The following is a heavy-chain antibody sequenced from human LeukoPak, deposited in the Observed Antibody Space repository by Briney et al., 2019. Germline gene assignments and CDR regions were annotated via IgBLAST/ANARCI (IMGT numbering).Heavy chain of an antibody. CDR2: IYPGDSDT. D-gene: IGHD3-22*01. CDR1: GYSFTSYW. CDR3: ARLSPVYYYDSSGLHY. V-gene: IGHV5-51*01. J-gene: IGHJ4*02. Sequence: GESLKISCKGSGYSFTSYWIGWVRQMPGKGLEWMGIIYPGDSDTRYSPSFQGQVTISADKSISTAYLQWSSLKASDTAMYYCARLSPVYYYDSSGLHYWGQGTLVTVSS.